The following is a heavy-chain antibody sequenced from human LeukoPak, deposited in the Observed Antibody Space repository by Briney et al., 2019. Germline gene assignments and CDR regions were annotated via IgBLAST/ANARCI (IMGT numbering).Heavy chain of an antibody. CDR3: ARGRYCSADICSGGDAFDI. V-gene: IGHV4-4*07. CDR2: IYTRGST. Sequence: PSETLSLTCTVSGGSINNYYWSWIRQPAGKGLEWIGRIYTRGSTNYNPSLKSRVTMSVDTSKNQFSLTLSSVTAADTAVYYCARGRYCSADICSGGDAFDIWGQGTIV. CDR1: GGSINNYY. D-gene: IGHD2-15*01. J-gene: IGHJ3*02.